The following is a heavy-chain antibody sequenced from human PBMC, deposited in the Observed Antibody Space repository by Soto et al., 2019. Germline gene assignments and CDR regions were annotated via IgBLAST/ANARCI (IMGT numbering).Heavy chain of an antibody. CDR2: FYYSENT. V-gene: IGHV4-39*01. J-gene: IGHJ6*02. D-gene: IGHD2-2*01. Sequence: SETLSLTCTVSGGSISSRSYSWGWIRQPPGEGLEWIGTFYYSENTYYNPSLKSRVSISVDTSKNQFSLKVSSVTAADTAVYYCAKLAGYCSGNSCHGDYVLDVWGQGTTVTVSS. CDR3: AKLAGYCSGNSCHGDYVLDV. CDR1: GGSISSRSYS.